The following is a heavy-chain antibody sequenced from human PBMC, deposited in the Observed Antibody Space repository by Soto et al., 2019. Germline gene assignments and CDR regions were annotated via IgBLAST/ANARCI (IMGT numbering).Heavy chain of an antibody. CDR1: GGSFSGYY. CDR3: ARGGVGYCSSTSCYYYYYYYGMDV. Sequence: QVQLQQWGAGLLKPSETLSLTCAVYGGSFSGYYWSWIRQPPGKGLEWIGEINHSGSTNYNPSLKSGVTISVDTSKNQFSLKLSSVTAADTAVYYCARGGVGYCSSTSCYYYYYYYGMDVWGQGTTVTVSS. J-gene: IGHJ6*02. V-gene: IGHV4-34*01. D-gene: IGHD2-2*01. CDR2: INHSGST.